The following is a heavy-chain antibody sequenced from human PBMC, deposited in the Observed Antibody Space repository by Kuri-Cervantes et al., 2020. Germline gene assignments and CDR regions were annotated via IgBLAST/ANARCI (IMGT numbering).Heavy chain of an antibody. CDR1: GFTFSSYN. CDR3: AREIIRYFDY. D-gene: IGHD3-9*01. Sequence: GESLKISCAASGFTFSSYNMNWVRQAPGKGLEWVSSISSSSTYIYYADSVKGRFTISRDNSKNTPYLQMNSLRAEDTAVYYCAREIIRYFDYWVQGTLVTVSS. V-gene: IGHV3-21*01. CDR2: ISSSSTYI. J-gene: IGHJ4*02.